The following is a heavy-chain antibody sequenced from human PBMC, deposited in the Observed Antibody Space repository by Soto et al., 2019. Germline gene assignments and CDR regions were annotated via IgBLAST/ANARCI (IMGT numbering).Heavy chain of an antibody. CDR2: IRSKAYGGTT. V-gene: IGHV3-49*03. Sequence: GGSLRLSCTASGFTFGDYAMSWFRQAPGKGLEWVGFIRSKAYGGTTEYAASVKGRFTISRDDSKSIAYLQMNSLKTEDTAVYYCTRPAANKWGYYYYGMDVWGQGTTVTVSS. CDR1: GFTFGDYA. J-gene: IGHJ6*02. CDR3: TRPAANKWGYYYYGMDV. D-gene: IGHD2-2*01.